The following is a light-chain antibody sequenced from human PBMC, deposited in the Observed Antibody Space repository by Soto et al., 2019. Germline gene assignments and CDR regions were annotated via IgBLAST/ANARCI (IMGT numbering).Light chain of an antibody. CDR2: GAS. CDR1: QSVSSN. CDR3: QQYNNWPALT. J-gene: IGKJ4*01. V-gene: IGKV3-15*01. Sequence: EMVMTQSPATLSVSPGERASLSCRAGQSVSSNLAWYQQKPGQAPRLLIYGASTRATGIPARFSGSGSGTEFTLTISSLQSEDFAVYYCQQYNNWPALTFGGGTKVDIK.